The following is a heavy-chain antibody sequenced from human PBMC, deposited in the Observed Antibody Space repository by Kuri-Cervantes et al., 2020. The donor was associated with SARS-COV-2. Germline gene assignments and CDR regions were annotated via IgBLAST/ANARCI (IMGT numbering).Heavy chain of an antibody. Sequence: GESLKISCVGSGFSFGSYAMHWVRQTPGKGLEWVALMSHDGSSIYYADSVKGRFTISRDNSKNTLYLEMSSLRVEDAAVYYCARDWALHPDFRGQGTLVTVSS. V-gene: IGHV3-30*04. J-gene: IGHJ4*02. CDR1: GFSFGSYA. CDR2: MSHDGSSI. CDR3: ARDWALHPDF. D-gene: IGHD3-16*01.